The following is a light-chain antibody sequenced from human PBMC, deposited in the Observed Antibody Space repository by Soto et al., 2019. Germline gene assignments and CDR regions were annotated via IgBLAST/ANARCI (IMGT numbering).Light chain of an antibody. Sequence: EIVLTQSPGTLSLSRGARATLSCRASQSVSSSYLAWYQQKPGQAPSLLIYGASSRATGIPDRFSGSGSGTEFTLTISSLQSEDFAIYYCQQYDNWPLTFGGGTKVDIK. CDR2: GAS. CDR3: QQYDNWPLT. V-gene: IGKV3-20*01. CDR1: QSVSSSY. J-gene: IGKJ4*01.